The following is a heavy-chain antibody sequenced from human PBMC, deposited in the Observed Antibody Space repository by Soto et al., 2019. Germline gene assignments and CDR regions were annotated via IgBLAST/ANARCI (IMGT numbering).Heavy chain of an antibody. CDR1: GFTFSRYA. V-gene: IGHV3-23*01. CDR3: AKSRSGSGSYNPLDY. Sequence: GGALRLSCAASGFTFSRYAMSWARQAPGRGLEWVSAISGSGANTHYADSVKGRFTVSRDNSKNTLYLQMNSLRAEDTAVYYCAKSRSGSGSYNPLDYWGQGA. CDR2: ISGSGANT. J-gene: IGHJ4*02. D-gene: IGHD3-10*01.